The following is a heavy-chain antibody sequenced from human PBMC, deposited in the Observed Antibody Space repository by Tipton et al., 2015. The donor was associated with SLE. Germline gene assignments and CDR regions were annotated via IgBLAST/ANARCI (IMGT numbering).Heavy chain of an antibody. CDR3: AKTPYSSSWPFFDY. CDR1: GFTFSSYA. V-gene: IGHV3-23*01. D-gene: IGHD6-13*01. Sequence: SLRLSCVASGFTFSSYAMSWVRQAPGKGLEWVSAISGSGGSTYYADSVKGRFTISRDNSKNTLYLQMNSLRAEDTAVYYCAKTPYSSSWPFFDYWGQGTLVTVSS. CDR2: ISGSGGST. J-gene: IGHJ4*02.